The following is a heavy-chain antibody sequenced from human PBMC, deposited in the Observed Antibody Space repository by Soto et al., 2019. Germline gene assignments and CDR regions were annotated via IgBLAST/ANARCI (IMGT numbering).Heavy chain of an antibody. CDR2: IKQDGSEK. Sequence: EVQLVESGGGLVQPGGSLRLSCAASGFTFSSYWMSWVRQAPGKGLEWVANIKQDGSEKYYVDSVKGRFTISRDNAKNSLYLQMNSLGAAATAVYYCARSIAARLNWFDPWGQGTLVTVSS. J-gene: IGHJ5*02. CDR1: GFTFSSYW. V-gene: IGHV3-7*01. D-gene: IGHD6-6*01. CDR3: ARSIAARLNWFDP.